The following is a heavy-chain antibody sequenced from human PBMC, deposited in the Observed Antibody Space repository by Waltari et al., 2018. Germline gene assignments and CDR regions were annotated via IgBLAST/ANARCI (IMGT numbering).Heavy chain of an antibody. CDR3: ARYLNWGLPRFDN. J-gene: IGHJ4*02. Sequence: ELQLAESGGAVVRPGGSRRLTCVAAGFKFNDHGMSWVRRVPGKGLEWVSGITWNGGIISYSDSVKGRFTITRDNDKNSLSLQMTSLRVEDTALYYCARYLNWGLPRFDNWGQGTQVTVSS. CDR2: ITWNGGII. D-gene: IGHD3-16*01. V-gene: IGHV3-20*04. CDR1: GFKFNDHG.